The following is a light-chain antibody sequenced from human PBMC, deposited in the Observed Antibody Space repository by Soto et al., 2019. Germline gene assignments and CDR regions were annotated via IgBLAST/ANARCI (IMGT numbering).Light chain of an antibody. J-gene: IGKJ5*01. CDR3: QQYNNWPPIT. Sequence: EILMTQFPATLSVSAGGRATLSCRASQSVSSNLAWYQQKPGQAPRLLIYGASTRATGIPARFSGSGSGTEFTLTISSLQSEDFAVYYCQQYNNWPPITFGPGTRLEIK. CDR2: GAS. CDR1: QSVSSN. V-gene: IGKV3-15*01.